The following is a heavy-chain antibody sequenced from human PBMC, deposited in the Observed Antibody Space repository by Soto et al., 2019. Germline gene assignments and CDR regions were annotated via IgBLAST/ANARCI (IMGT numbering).Heavy chain of an antibody. CDR1: GFTFGDYA. Sequence: GGSLRLSCTASGFTFGDYAMSWVRQAPGKGLEWVGFIRSKAYGGTTEYAASVKGRFTISRDDSKSIAYLQMNSLKTEDTAVYYCTSDSSSWYAFDIWGQGTMVTVSS. CDR3: TSDSSSWYAFDI. V-gene: IGHV3-49*04. D-gene: IGHD6-13*01. J-gene: IGHJ3*02. CDR2: IRSKAYGGTT.